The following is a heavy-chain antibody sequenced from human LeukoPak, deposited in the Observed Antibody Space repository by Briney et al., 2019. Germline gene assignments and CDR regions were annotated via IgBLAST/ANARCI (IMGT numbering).Heavy chain of an antibody. CDR2: IYHSGST. Sequence: PSQTLSLTCAVSGGSISSGGYSWSWIRQPPGKGLEWIGYIYHSGSTYYNPSLKSRVTISVDTSKNQFSLKLSSVTAADTAVYYCARGKIAARPCYFDYWGQGTLVTVSS. CDR1: GGSISSGGYS. J-gene: IGHJ4*02. V-gene: IGHV4-30-2*01. CDR3: ARGKIAARPCYFDY. D-gene: IGHD6-6*01.